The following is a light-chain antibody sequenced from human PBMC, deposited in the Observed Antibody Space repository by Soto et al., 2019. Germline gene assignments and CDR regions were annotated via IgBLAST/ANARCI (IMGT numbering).Light chain of an antibody. J-gene: IGKJ3*01. V-gene: IGKV3-20*01. CDR3: QQYGSSPLFT. CDR2: GAS. CDR1: QSVSSSY. Sequence: EIVLTQSPGTLSLSPGERATLSCRASQSVSSSYLAWYQQKPGQAPRLLIYGASSRATGIPDRFSGSGSGTDVTLTISRLAPADFAVYYWQQYGSSPLFTFGPGTNVYIK.